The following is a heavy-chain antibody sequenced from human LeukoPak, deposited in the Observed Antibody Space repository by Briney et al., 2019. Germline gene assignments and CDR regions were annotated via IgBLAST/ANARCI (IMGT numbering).Heavy chain of an antibody. CDR1: GGSLSGYY. D-gene: IGHD3-3*01. J-gene: IGHJ4*02. Sequence: PSETLSLTCAVYGGSLSGYYWSWLRQPPGKGLEWVGEISHRGRTHYNPSLKGRVTMSVDTSKNQFALEVDYVTSWDTAVYYCARIPLYFLEPFDYWGQGILDTVSS. V-gene: IGHV4-34*01. CDR2: ISHRGRT. CDR3: ARIPLYFLEPFDY.